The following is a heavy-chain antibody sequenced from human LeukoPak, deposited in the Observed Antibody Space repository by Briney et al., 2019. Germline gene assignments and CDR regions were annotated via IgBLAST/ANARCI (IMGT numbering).Heavy chain of an antibody. J-gene: IGHJ4*02. CDR2: IVAGGANT. D-gene: IGHD3-22*01. CDR1: GFTFDNYA. Sequence: GGSLRLSCAASGFTFDNYAMTWVRQAPGTGLEWVSSIVAGGANTYYPGSVKGRFTISRDNSKNTLYLQKNSLRAEDTAVYYCARGGVPYYDSNFDYWGQGTLVTVSS. V-gene: IGHV3-23*01. CDR3: ARGGVPYYDSNFDY.